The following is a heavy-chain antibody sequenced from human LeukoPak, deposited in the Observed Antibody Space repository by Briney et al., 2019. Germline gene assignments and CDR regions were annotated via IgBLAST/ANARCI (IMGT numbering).Heavy chain of an antibody. D-gene: IGHD3-22*01. CDR3: AKEEYYYDSSGLGS. J-gene: IGHJ4*02. V-gene: IGHV3-9*03. CDR1: GFTFDDYA. Sequence: GGSLRLSCAASGFTFDDYAMHWVRQAPGKGLEWVSGISWNSGSIGYADSVKGRFTISRDNAKNSLYLQMNSLRAEDMALYYCAKEEYYYDSSGLGSWGQGTLVTVSS. CDR2: ISWNSGSI.